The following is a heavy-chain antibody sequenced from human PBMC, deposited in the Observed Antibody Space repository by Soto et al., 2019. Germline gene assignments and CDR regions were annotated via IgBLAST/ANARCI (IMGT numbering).Heavy chain of an antibody. CDR1: GFTFSSYG. Sequence: GGSLRLSCAASGFTFSSYGMHGVRQAPGKGLEWVAVISYDGSNKYYADSVKGRFTISRDNSKNTLYLQMNSLRAEDTAVYYCAKDPPPDYWGQGTLVTVSS. V-gene: IGHV3-30*18. CDR2: ISYDGSNK. CDR3: AKDPPPDY. J-gene: IGHJ4*02.